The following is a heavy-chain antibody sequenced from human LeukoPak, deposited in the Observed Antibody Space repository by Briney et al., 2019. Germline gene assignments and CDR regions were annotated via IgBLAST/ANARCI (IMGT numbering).Heavy chain of an antibody. CDR2: IYGGGDT. D-gene: IGHD2-21*01. CDR3: AREGPYYGMDV. J-gene: IGHJ6*02. V-gene: IGHV3-53*01. Sequence: GGSLRLSCAPSGFTVSNNYMTWVRQAPGKGLEWVSTIYGGGDTYYEDSVKGRFTISRDNSRNTLHLQLNSLRVEDTAQYYCAREGPYYGMDVWGQGTTVTVS. CDR1: GFTVSNNY.